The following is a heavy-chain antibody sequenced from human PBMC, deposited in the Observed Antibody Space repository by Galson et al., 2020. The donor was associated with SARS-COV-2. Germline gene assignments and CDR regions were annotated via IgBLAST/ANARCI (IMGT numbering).Heavy chain of an antibody. CDR3: AKHQPDTGNDFYGMDV. V-gene: IGHV3-23*01. D-gene: IGHD2-2*01. Sequence: GESLKISCAASGFTFSTYAMSWVRQAPGKGLEWVSGISATTDSAYYADSVKGRCTISRDNSKSTLYLQMHSLRGEDTAVYYCAKHQPDTGNDFYGMDVWGRGTTVTVSS. J-gene: IGHJ6*02. CDR2: ISATTDSA. CDR1: GFTFSTYA.